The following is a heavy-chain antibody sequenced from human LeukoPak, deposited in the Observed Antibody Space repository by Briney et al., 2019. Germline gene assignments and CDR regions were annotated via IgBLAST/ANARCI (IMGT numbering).Heavy chain of an antibody. CDR1: GYTFTSYG. V-gene: IGHV1-18*01. CDR3: AIVRGAARADGFDY. J-gene: IGHJ4*02. Sequence: ASVKVSCKASGYTFTSYGISWVRQAPGQGLEWMGWISAYNGNTNYAQKLQGRVTMTTDTSTSTAYMELRSLRSDDTAVYYCAIVRGAARADGFDYWGQGTLVTVSS. D-gene: IGHD6-6*01. CDR2: ISAYNGNT.